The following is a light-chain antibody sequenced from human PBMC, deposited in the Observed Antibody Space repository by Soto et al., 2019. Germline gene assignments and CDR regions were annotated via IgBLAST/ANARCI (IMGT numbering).Light chain of an antibody. CDR3: QQYNSLWT. Sequence: DIQMTQSPSTLSASVGDRVTITCRASQSISRWLAWYQQKPGKAPKLLIYKTSSLEIGVPSRFSGCGSGTVFTPPIISLLPYDFASYFCQQYNSLWTFGQGTKVEIK. V-gene: IGKV1-5*03. CDR1: QSISRW. J-gene: IGKJ1*01. CDR2: KTS.